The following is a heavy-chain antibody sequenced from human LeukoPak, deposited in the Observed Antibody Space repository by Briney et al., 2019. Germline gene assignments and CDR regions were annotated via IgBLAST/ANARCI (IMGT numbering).Heavy chain of an antibody. CDR1: GGTFSSYA. CDR2: INPNSGGT. V-gene: IGHV1-2*04. Sequence: ASVKVSCKASGGTFSSYAISWVRQAPGQGLEWMGWINPNSGGTNYAQKFQGWVTMTRDTSISTAYMELSRLRSDDTAVYYCARSPWGIYSSSRHGMDVWGQGTTVTVSS. D-gene: IGHD6-13*01. CDR3: ARSPWGIYSSSRHGMDV. J-gene: IGHJ6*02.